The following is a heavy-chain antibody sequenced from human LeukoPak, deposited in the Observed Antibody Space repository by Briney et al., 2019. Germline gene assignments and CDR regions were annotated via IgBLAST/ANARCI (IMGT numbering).Heavy chain of an antibody. J-gene: IGHJ4*02. V-gene: IGHV3-74*01. CDR3: ARDLERDEDY. CDR1: GFTFSSYW. D-gene: IGHD1-1*01. Sequence: GGSLRLSCAASGFTFSSYWMHWVRQAPGKGLVWVSHINSDGSSTSYADSVKGRFTISRDNAKNTLYLQMNSLRAEDTAVYYCARDLERDEDYWGQGTLVTVSS. CDR2: INSDGSST.